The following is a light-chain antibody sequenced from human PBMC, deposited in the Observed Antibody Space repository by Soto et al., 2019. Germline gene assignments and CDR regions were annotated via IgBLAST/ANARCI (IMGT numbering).Light chain of an antibody. J-gene: IGLJ1*01. CDR1: SSNIGAGYD. Sequence: QSVLTQTPSVSGAPGQRVTISCTGSSSNIGAGYDVHWYQQLPGTAPKLLIYGNSNRPSGVPDRFSGSKSGTSASLAITGLQAEDEADYYCQSYDNSLSGSVFGTGTKVTVL. CDR3: QSYDNSLSGSV. CDR2: GNS. V-gene: IGLV1-40*01.